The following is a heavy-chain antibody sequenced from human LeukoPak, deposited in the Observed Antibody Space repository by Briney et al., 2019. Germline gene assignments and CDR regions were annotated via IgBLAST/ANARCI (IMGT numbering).Heavy chain of an antibody. CDR3: AKDSSGFVY. Sequence: KPSETLSLTCTVSGGSISINYWSWIRQPPGKGLEWIGYIYNSGSTNYNPSLKSRVTISVDTSKNQFSLWLSSVTAADTAVYYCAKDSSGFVYWGQGTLVTVSS. CDR2: IYNSGST. J-gene: IGHJ4*02. CDR1: GGSISINY. V-gene: IGHV4-59*01. D-gene: IGHD6-19*01.